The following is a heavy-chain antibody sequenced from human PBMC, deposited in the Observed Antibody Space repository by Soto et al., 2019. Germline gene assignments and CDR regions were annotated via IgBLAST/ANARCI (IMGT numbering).Heavy chain of an antibody. J-gene: IGHJ5*02. CDR1: GFTFSSYS. D-gene: IGHD4-4*01. CDR2: ISSSSSYI. CDR3: ARDLIDSSKYMSDKTTTGLFDP. Sequence: PGGSLRLSCAVSGFTFSSYSMNWVRPAPGKGLEWVSSISSSSSYIYYADSVKGRFTISRDNAKNSLYLQMNSLRAEDTAVYYCARDLIDSSKYMSDKTTTGLFDPWGQGTLVTVSS. V-gene: IGHV3-21*01.